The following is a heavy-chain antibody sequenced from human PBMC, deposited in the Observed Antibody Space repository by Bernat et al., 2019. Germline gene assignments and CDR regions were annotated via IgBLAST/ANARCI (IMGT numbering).Heavy chain of an antibody. CDR1: GFTFSSYA. CDR2: ISGSGGST. CDR3: AKEGVSSTDFDY. Sequence: EVQLLESGGGLVQPGGSLRLSCAASGFTFSSYAMSWVRQAPGKGLEWVSAISGSGGSTCYAASVKGRFTISRDQSKNTLYLQMNSLRAEDTAVYYCAKEGVSSTDFDYWGQGTLVTVSS. V-gene: IGHV3-23*01. D-gene: IGHD5/OR15-5a*01. J-gene: IGHJ4*02.